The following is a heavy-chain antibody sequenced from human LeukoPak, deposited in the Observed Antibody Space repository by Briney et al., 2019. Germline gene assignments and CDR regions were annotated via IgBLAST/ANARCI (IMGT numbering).Heavy chain of an antibody. J-gene: IGHJ5*02. CDR3: ARDSTVINNWFDP. CDR1: GGSISSYY. Sequence: SETLSLTCTVSGGSISSYYWSWIRQPAGKGREWIGRIYTSGSTNYTPSLKSRVTMSVDTSKNQFSLKLSPVTAADTAVYYCARDSTVINNWFDPWGQGTLVTVSS. V-gene: IGHV4-4*07. CDR2: IYTSGST. D-gene: IGHD4-23*01.